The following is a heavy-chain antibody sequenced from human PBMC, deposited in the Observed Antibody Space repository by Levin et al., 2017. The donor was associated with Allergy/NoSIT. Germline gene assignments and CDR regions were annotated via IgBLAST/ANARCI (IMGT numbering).Heavy chain of an antibody. CDR1: GFTFSSSA. J-gene: IGHJ6*02. D-gene: IGHD3-10*01. CDR3: ARDLRGSRITMVREPVYGMDV. V-gene: IGHV3-30-3*01. Sequence: LSLTCAASGFTFSSSAMHWVRQAPGKGLEWVAVISYDGSNKYYADSVKGRFTISRDNSKNTLYLQMNSLRAEDTAVYYCARDLRGSRITMVREPVYGMDVWGQGTTVTVSS. CDR2: ISYDGSNK.